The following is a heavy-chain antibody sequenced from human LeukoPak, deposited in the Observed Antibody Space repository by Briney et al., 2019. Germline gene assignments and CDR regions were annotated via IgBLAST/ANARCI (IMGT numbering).Heavy chain of an antibody. CDR3: ARPRGGAAQI. CDR2: IYYSGST. J-gene: IGHJ3*02. CDR1: GGSISSYY. V-gene: IGHV4-59*12. Sequence: KTSETLSLTCTVSGGSISSYYWSWIRQPPGKGLEWIGYIYYSGSTNYNPSLKSRVTISVDTSKNQFSLKLSSVTAADTAMYYCARPRGGAAQIWGQGTMVTVSS. D-gene: IGHD6-6*01.